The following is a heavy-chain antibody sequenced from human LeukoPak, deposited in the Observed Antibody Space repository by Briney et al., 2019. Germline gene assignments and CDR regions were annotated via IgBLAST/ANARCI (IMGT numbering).Heavy chain of an antibody. CDR3: ARAPWTYLDY. V-gene: IGHV3-21*01. D-gene: IGHD3/OR15-3a*01. J-gene: IGHJ4*02. CDR1: GFTFSSYS. Sequence: GGSLRLSCAASGFTFSSYSMNWVRQAPGKGLEWVTSISSSSSYIYYADSVKGRFTISRDNAKNSLYLQMNSLRAEDTAVYYCARAPWTYLDYWGQGTLVTVSS. CDR2: ISSSSSYI.